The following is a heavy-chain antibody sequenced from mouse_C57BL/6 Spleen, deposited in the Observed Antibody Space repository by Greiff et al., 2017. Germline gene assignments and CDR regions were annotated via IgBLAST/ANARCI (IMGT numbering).Heavy chain of an antibody. J-gene: IGHJ4*01. CDR2: ISSGSSTI. V-gene: IGHV5-17*01. Sequence: EVKLVESGGGLVKPGGSLKLSCAASGFTFSDYGMHWVRQAPERGLEWVAYISSGSSTIYYADKVKGRFTISRDNAKNTLFLQMTSLRSEDTAMYYCARETGTSYAMDYWGQGTSVTVSS. D-gene: IGHD4-1*01. CDR1: GFTFSDYG. CDR3: ARETGTSYAMDY.